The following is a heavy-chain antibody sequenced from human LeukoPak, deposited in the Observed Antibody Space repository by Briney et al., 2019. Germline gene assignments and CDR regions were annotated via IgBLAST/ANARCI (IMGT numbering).Heavy chain of an antibody. CDR3: ARPGGDYAWYFDL. V-gene: IGHV4-34*01. D-gene: IGHD4-17*01. CDR1: GGSFSGYY. Sequence: SETLSLTCAVYGGSFSGYYWSWIRQPPGKGLEWIGEINHSGSTNYNPSLKSRVTISVDTSKNQFSLKLSSVTAADTAVYYCARPGGDYAWYFDLWGRGTLVTVSS. J-gene: IGHJ2*01. CDR2: INHSGST.